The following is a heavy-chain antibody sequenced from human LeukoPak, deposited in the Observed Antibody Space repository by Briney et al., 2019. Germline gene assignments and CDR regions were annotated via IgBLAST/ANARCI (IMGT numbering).Heavy chain of an antibody. J-gene: IGHJ5*02. Sequence: GGSLRHSCAASGFTFSSYAMSWVRQAPGKGLEWVSAISGSGGSTYYADSVKGRFTISRDNSKNTLYLQMNSLRAEDTAVYYCAKNPSSSWYRRDWFDPWGQGTLVTVSS. D-gene: IGHD6-13*01. CDR2: ISGSGGST. V-gene: IGHV3-23*01. CDR3: AKNPSSSWYRRDWFDP. CDR1: GFTFSSYA.